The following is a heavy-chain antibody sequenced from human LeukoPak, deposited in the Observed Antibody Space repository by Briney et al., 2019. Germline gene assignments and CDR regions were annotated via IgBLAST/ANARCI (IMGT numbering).Heavy chain of an antibody. D-gene: IGHD1-26*01. Sequence: GGSLRLSCAASGFTFSSYGMHWVRQAPGKGLEWVAVIWYDGSNKYYADSVKGRFTISRDKSKNPLYLQMNSQRAEDTAVYYCASLSGRFVCDMDVWGQGTTVTVSS. V-gene: IGHV3-33*01. CDR1: GFTFSSYG. CDR2: IWYDGSNK. CDR3: ASLSGRFVCDMDV. J-gene: IGHJ6*02.